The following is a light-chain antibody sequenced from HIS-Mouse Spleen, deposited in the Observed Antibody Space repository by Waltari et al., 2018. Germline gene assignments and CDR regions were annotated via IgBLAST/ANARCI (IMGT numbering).Light chain of an antibody. J-gene: IGLJ3*02. CDR2: EVS. CDR1: SSDVGGYNY. CDR3: SSYTSSSTWV. V-gene: IGLV2-14*01. Sequence: QSALTQPASVSGSPGQSITISCTGTSSDVGGYNYVSWYQQHPGKAPKLMIYEVSNRPSGLSTRFSGSKSGNTASLTISGLQAEDEADYYCSSYTSSSTWVFGGGTKLTVL.